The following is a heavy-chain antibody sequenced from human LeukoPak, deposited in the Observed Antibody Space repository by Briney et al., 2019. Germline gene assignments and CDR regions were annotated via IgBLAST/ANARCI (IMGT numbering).Heavy chain of an antibody. CDR1: GYTFTNYG. D-gene: IGHD6-13*01. Sequence: ASVKVSCKASGYTFTNYGISWVRQAPGQGLEWMGWISGYNGNTNYAEKLQGRATMTTDTSTSTAYMELRSLNSDDTAVYYCARDLAAAGSNDYWGQGTLVTVSS. CDR3: ARDLAAAGSNDY. V-gene: IGHV1-18*04. J-gene: IGHJ4*02. CDR2: ISGYNGNT.